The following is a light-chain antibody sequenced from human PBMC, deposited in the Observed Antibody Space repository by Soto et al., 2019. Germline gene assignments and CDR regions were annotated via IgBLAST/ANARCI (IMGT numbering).Light chain of an antibody. Sequence: SVLTQPPSVSGAPGQRVTISCTGGWSNIGAGYEVHWYQHLPGTAPKLLIYGVTNRPSGVPDRFSGSRSGTSASLAITGLQADDEGDYYCQSFDSSLSNSWLFGGGTQLTVL. V-gene: IGLV1-40*01. CDR2: GVT. CDR1: WSNIGAGYE. J-gene: IGLJ3*02. CDR3: QSFDSSLSNSWL.